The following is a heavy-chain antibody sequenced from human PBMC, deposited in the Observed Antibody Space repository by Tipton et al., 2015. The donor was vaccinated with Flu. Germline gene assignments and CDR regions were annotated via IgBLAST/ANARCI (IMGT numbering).Heavy chain of an antibody. D-gene: IGHD1-26*01. CDR3: ARLRLSGSYGVGLDY. Sequence: LRLSCTVSGGSISGYYWSWIRQPPGRGLEWIGYIYSSGRSTNYNPSVKSRVTISVDTSKNQFSLELSSVTAADTAVYYCARLRLSGSYGVGLDYWGEGTLFAVSS. V-gene: IGHV4-59*01. CDR2: IYSSGRST. J-gene: IGHJ4*02. CDR1: GGSISGYY.